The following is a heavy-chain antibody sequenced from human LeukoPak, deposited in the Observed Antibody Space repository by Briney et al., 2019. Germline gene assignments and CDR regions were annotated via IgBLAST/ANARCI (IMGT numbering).Heavy chain of an antibody. CDR1: GGSISSGGYY. CDR2: IYYSGST. J-gene: IGHJ3*02. CDR3: ARDREYSSSRRAFDI. V-gene: IGHV4-30-4*01. D-gene: IGHD6-13*01. Sequence: SQTLSLTCTVSGGSISSGGYYWSWIRQPPGKGLEWIEYIYYSGSTYYNPSLKSRVTISVDTSKNQFSLKLSSVTAADAAVYYCARDREYSSSRRAFDIWGQGTTVTVSS.